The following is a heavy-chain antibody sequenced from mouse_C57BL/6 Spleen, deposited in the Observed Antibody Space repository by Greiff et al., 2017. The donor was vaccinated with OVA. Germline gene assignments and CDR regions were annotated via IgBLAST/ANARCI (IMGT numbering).Heavy chain of an antibody. CDR3: ARDQGYGSSWYYFDY. J-gene: IGHJ2*01. V-gene: IGHV5-16*01. Sequence: EVKVVESEGGLVQPGSSMKLSCTASGFTFSDYYMAWVRQVPEKGLEWVANINYDGSSTYYLDSLKSRFIISRDNAKNILYLQMSSLKSEDTATYYCARDQGYGSSWYYFDYWGQGTTLTVSS. D-gene: IGHD1-1*01. CDR1: GFTFSDYY. CDR2: INYDGSST.